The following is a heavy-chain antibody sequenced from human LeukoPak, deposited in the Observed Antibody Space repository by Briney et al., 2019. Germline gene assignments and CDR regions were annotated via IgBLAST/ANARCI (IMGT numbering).Heavy chain of an antibody. CDR2: ISGGAGII. J-gene: IGHJ4*02. CDR1: GFSFSDYY. V-gene: IGHV3-11*01. CDR3: ARSPHSWYRVDF. Sequence: VGSLRLSCAASGFSFSDYYMNWIRQAPGKGLEWVSYISGGAGIIYYADSVKGRFTISRDNAKNSLVLQMNSLRAEDTAVYYSARSPHSWYRVDFWGQGTLVTVSS. D-gene: IGHD6-13*01.